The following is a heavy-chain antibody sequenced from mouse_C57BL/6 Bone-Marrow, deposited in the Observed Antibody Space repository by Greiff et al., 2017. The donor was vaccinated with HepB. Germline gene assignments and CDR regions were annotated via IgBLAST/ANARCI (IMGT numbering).Heavy chain of an antibody. CDR3: ARGGDYPYFDY. D-gene: IGHD2-4*01. CDR2: ISYDGSN. V-gene: IGHV3-6*01. CDR1: GYSITSGYY. J-gene: IGHJ2*01. Sequence: EVKLVESGPGLVKPSQSLSLTCSVTGYSITSGYYWNWIRQFPGNKLEWMGYISYDGSNNYNPSLKNRISITRDTSKNQFFLKLNSVTTEDTATYYCARGGDYPYFDYWGQGTTLTVSS.